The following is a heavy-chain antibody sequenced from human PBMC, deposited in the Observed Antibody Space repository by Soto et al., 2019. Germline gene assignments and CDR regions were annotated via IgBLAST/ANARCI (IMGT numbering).Heavy chain of an antibody. D-gene: IGHD6-6*01. V-gene: IGHV1-2*02. CDR3: ARGGGIAARPPWFDP. Sequence: QVQLVQSGAEVKKPGASVKVSCKASGYTFTGYYMHWVRQAPGQGHEWMGWINPNSGGTNYAQKFQRRVTITRDTSISTAYMELSRLRSDDTAVYYCARGGGIAARPPWFDPWGQGTLVTVSS. J-gene: IGHJ5*02. CDR2: INPNSGGT. CDR1: GYTFTGYY.